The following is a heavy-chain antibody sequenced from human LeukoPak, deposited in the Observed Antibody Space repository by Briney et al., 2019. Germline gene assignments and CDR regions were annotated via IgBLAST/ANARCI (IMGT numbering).Heavy chain of an antibody. Sequence: GGSLRLSCAASGFTFSSYSMNWVRQAPGKGLEWVSSISSSSSYIYYADSVKGRFTISRDNAKNSLYLQMNSLRAEDTAVYCCAKDKYDNWNDGGYFDYWGQGTLVTVSS. CDR2: ISSSSSYI. CDR3: AKDKYDNWNDGGYFDY. CDR1: GFTFSSYS. J-gene: IGHJ4*02. D-gene: IGHD1-1*01. V-gene: IGHV3-21*01.